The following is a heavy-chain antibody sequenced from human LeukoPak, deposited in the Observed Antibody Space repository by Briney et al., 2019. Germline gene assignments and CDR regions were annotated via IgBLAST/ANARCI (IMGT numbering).Heavy chain of an antibody. J-gene: IGHJ4*02. CDR1: GFTFSGSA. V-gene: IGHV3-73*01. CDR3: TRSYGYSNVDY. CDR2: IRSKANSYAT. Sequence: PGGSLRLSCAASGFTFSGSAMHWVRQASGKGLEWVGRIRSKANSYATAYAASVKGRFTISRDDSKNTAYLQMNSLKTEDTAVYYCTRSYGYSNVDYWGQGILVTVSS. D-gene: IGHD5-18*01.